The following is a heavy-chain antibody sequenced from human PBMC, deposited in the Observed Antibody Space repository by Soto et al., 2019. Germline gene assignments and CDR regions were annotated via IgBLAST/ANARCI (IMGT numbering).Heavy chain of an antibody. J-gene: IGHJ4*01. V-gene: IGHV3-30*18. CDR3: AKDVYIYTHLPHYYFYD. D-gene: IGHD2-8*01. CDR1: GFSFSSYG. Sequence: LRLSCADSGFSFSSYGLHWVRQAPGKGLEWVAVILYDGSKTYYADSVKGRFTISRDNSQNTLYLQMNSLRAEDTAVYYCAKDVYIYTHLPHYYFYDCGHGTTVTVSS. CDR2: ILYDGSKT.